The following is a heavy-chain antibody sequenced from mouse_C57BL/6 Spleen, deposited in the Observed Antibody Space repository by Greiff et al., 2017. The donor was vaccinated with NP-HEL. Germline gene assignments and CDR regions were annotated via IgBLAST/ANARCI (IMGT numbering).Heavy chain of an antibody. Sequence: VQLQQSGAELVKPGASVKISCKASGYAFSSYWMNWVKQRPGKGLEWIGQIYPGDGDTNYNGKFKGKATLTADKSSSTAYMQLSSLTSEDSAVYCCARTAQATRYYAMDYWGQGTSVTVSS. D-gene: IGHD3-2*02. V-gene: IGHV1-80*01. CDR1: GYAFSSYW. J-gene: IGHJ4*01. CDR2: IYPGDGDT. CDR3: ARTAQATRYYAMDY.